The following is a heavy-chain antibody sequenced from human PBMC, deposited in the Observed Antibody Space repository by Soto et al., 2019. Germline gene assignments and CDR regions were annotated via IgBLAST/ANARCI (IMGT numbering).Heavy chain of an antibody. J-gene: IGHJ4*02. D-gene: IGHD1-1*01. CDR2: ISTYNGNP. Sequence: QIQLVQSGAEVKKPGASVKVSCKASGYIFTSQGISWVRQAPGQGLEWMGWISTYNGNPNYAQKLQGRVTMTTNTSTTTAFLELRSLTSDDTAVYYCARGRTRAREYWGQGTPVIVSS. CDR3: ARGRTRAREY. CDR1: GYIFTSQG. V-gene: IGHV1-18*01.